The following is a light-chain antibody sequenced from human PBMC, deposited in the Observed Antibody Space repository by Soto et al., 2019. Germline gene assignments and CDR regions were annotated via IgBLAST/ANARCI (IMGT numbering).Light chain of an antibody. CDR3: QQYGSSPLT. J-gene: IGKJ3*01. CDR2: GTS. Sequence: EIVLTQSPGTLSLSPGERATLSCRASQSVSSNYLAWYQQKPGQAPRLLIYGTSSGAIGLPDRFSASGSGTDFPLTISRLDPEDFAVYYFQQYGSSPLTFGPGTKVEIK. V-gene: IGKV3-20*01. CDR1: QSVSSNY.